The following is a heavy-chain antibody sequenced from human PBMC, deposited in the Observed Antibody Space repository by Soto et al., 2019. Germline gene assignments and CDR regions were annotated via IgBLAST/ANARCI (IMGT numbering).Heavy chain of an antibody. CDR2: ISGSGGST. J-gene: IGHJ6*03. V-gene: IGHV3-23*01. D-gene: IGHD3-3*01. Sequence: GESLKISCAASGFTFSSYAMSWVRQAPGKGLEWVSAISGSGGSTYYADSVKGRFTISRDNSKNTLYLQMNSLRAEDTAVYYCAKGVGSERFLEWLPPNYYYYYYMDVWGKGTTVTVSS. CDR3: AKGVGSERFLEWLPPNYYYYYYMDV. CDR1: GFTFSSYA.